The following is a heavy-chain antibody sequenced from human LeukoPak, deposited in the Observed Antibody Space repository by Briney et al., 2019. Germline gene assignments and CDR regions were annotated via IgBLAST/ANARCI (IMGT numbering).Heavy chain of an antibody. CDR1: GFTFSSYS. J-gene: IGHJ3*02. D-gene: IGHD2-21*02. CDR3: ASLSVVTDAFDI. V-gene: IGHV3-21*01. CDR2: ISSSSSYI. Sequence: GGSLRLSCAASGFTFSSYSMNWVRQAPGKGLEWVSPISSSSSYIYYADSVKGRFTISRDNAKNSLYLQMNSLRAEDTAVYYCASLSVVTDAFDIWGQGTMVTVSS.